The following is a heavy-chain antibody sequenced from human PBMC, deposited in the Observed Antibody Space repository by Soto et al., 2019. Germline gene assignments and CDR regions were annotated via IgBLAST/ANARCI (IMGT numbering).Heavy chain of an antibody. V-gene: IGHV3-66*01. D-gene: IGHD5-12*01. CDR1: GFTVSSNY. CDR2: IYSGGST. CDR3: AREQERGYSGYFDY. J-gene: IGHJ4*02. Sequence: EVQLVESGGGLVQPGGSLRLSCAASGFTVSSNYMSWVRQAPGKGLEWGSVIYSGGSTYYADSVKGRFTISRDNSKNTLDLQKSLLRAEDTAVYYCAREQERGYSGYFDYWGQGTLVTVSS.